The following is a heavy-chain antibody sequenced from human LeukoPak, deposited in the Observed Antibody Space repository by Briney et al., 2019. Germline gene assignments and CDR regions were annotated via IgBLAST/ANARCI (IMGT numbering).Heavy chain of an antibody. CDR2: IDTYRGST. D-gene: IGHD6-13*01. V-gene: IGHV1-18*01. CDR3: ARPNIDAAGYYFDY. Sequence: ASVKVSCKASGYTFIDYGVSWVRRAPGQGLEWMAWIDTYRGSTNYAQNLQGRVTVTTDTSTTTVYMELRSLRSDDTAVYYCARPNIDAAGYYFDYWGQGTLVTVSS. CDR1: GYTFIDYG. J-gene: IGHJ4*02.